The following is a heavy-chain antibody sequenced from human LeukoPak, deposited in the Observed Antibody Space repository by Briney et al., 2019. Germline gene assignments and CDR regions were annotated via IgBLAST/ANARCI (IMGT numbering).Heavy chain of an antibody. D-gene: IGHD6-19*01. J-gene: IGHJ4*02. CDR3: SKDFAKAGNY. CDR1: GFTFSSYG. V-gene: IGHV3-30*02. Sequence: GGSLRLSCAASGFTFSSYGMHWVRQAPGKGLEWVAFIRYDGSNKYYVDSVKGRFTISRDNSKNTLYLQMNSLRAEDTAVYYCSKDFAKAGNYWGQGTLVTGSS. CDR2: IRYDGSNK.